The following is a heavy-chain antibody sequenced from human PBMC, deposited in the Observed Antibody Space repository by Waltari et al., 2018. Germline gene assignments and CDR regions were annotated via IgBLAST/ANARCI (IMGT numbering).Heavy chain of an antibody. V-gene: IGHV4-34*01. CDR3: ARGGVPDAYGDGSDYRDWFDP. CDR2: INHPGVT. CDR1: GGPFSGLH. J-gene: IGHJ5*02. D-gene: IGHD4-17*01. Sequence: QVLLKEWGVGTLKPSETLSLTCAVQGGPFSGLHWTWIRQSPGKGLEWLVEINHPGVTNYKASLKARITILQDTSKNQLARRLSSVTAADSAVYYCARGGVPDAYGDGSDYRDWFDPWGQGILVTVSS.